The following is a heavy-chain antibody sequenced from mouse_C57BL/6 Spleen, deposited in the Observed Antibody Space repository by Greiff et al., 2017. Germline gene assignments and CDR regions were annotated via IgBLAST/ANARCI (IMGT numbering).Heavy chain of an antibody. D-gene: IGHD2-1*01. Sequence: QVQLQQSGAELVRPGASVTLSCKASGYAFTDYEMDWVKQTPVHGLEWIGAIDPETGGTAYNQKFKGKAILTADKSSSTAYMELRSLTSEDSAVYYCTRSGDYGNPYYFDYWGQGTTLTVSS. V-gene: IGHV1-15*01. J-gene: IGHJ2*01. CDR2: IDPETGGT. CDR1: GYAFTDYE. CDR3: TRSGDYGNPYYFDY.